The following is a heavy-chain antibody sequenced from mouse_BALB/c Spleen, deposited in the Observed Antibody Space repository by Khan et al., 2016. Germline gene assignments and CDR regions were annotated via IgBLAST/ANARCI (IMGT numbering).Heavy chain of an antibody. V-gene: IGHV1-77*01. CDR3: ARSYYGYFAMDY. J-gene: IGHJ4*01. D-gene: IGHD1-2*01. Sequence: QVQLQQSGTELPRPGASVKLSCKASDYTFTDYYLHWVKQRTGLGLEWIGEIFPGSGNTYYNEKFKGKASLTADTSSSPAYMQLSSLTSEDSAVYFCARSYYGYFAMDYWGHGASVTVSS. CDR2: IFPGSGNT. CDR1: DYTFTDYY.